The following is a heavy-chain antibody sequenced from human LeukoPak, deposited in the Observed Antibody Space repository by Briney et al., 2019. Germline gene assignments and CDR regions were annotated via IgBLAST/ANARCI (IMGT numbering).Heavy chain of an antibody. D-gene: IGHD6-19*01. Sequence: PGGSLRLSCAASGFLFYDYGMSWVRQAPGKGLEWVSGINWNGGSTGYADSVKGRFTISRDNAKNSLYLQMKSLRPEDTALYYCPRASIAVAATLYYFDYWGQGTLVTVSS. CDR1: GFLFYDYG. CDR3: PRASIAVAATLYYFDY. J-gene: IGHJ4*02. V-gene: IGHV3-20*04. CDR2: INWNGGST.